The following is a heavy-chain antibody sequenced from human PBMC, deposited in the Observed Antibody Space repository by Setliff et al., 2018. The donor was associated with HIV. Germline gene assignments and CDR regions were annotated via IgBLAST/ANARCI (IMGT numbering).Heavy chain of an antibody. CDR2: IIPILGIK. J-gene: IGHJ3*02. CDR3: ARGATYYYDSSGYYSLLADAFDI. V-gene: IGHV1-69*10. Sequence: GASVKVSCKASGGTFSSYAISWVRQAPGQGLEWMGGIIPILGIKKYAQKFQGRVTITADKSTSTGYMELSSLRSEDTAVYYCARGATYYYDSSGYYSLLADAFDIWGQGTMVTVSS. D-gene: IGHD3-22*01. CDR1: GGTFSSYA.